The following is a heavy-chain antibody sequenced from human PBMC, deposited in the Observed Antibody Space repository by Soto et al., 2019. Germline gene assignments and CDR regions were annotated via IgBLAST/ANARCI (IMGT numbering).Heavy chain of an antibody. CDR3: ARQSYDFWSGYIWFDP. Sequence: SETLSLTCTVSGGSISSYYWSWIRQPPGKGLEWIGYIYYSGSTNYNPSLKSRVTISVDTSKNQFSLKLSSVTAADTAVYYCARQSYDFWSGYIWFDPWGQGTLVTVSS. V-gene: IGHV4-59*08. CDR2: IYYSGST. CDR1: GGSISSYY. J-gene: IGHJ5*02. D-gene: IGHD3-3*01.